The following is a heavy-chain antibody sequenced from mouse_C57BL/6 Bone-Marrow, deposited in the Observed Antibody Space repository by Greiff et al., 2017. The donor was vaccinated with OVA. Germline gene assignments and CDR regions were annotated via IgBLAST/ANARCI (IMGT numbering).Heavy chain of an antibody. J-gene: IGHJ1*03. Sequence: EVQGVESGEGLVKPGGSLKLSCAASGFTFSSYAMSWVRQTPEKRLEWVAYISSGGDYIYYADTVKGRFTISRDNARNTLYLQMSSLKSEDTAMYYCTRDDYYGSSFYWYFDVWGTGTTVTVSS. CDR2: ISSGGDYI. CDR3: TRDDYYGSSFYWYFDV. D-gene: IGHD1-1*01. CDR1: GFTFSSYA. V-gene: IGHV5-9-1*02.